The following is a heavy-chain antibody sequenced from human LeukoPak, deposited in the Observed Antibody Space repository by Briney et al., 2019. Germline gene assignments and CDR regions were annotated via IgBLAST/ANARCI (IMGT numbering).Heavy chain of an antibody. CDR1: GYTFTSYG. CDR3: ASCNDSSGYFAY. CDR2: VNTNTGNP. Sequence: ASVKVSCKASGYTFTSYGISWVRQAPGQGLEYMGWVNTNTGNPTYAQGFTGRFVFSSDSSVSTAYLQITSLKADDSAIYFCASCNDSSGYFAYWGQGTLVTVSS. J-gene: IGHJ4*02. D-gene: IGHD3-22*01. V-gene: IGHV7-4-1*02.